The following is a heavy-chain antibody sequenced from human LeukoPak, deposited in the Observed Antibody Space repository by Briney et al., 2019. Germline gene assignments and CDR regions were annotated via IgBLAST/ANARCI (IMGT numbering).Heavy chain of an antibody. CDR2: IIPIFGTA. CDR3: ASSLITMVRGVTPIDY. CDR1: GGTFSSYA. Sequence: ASVKVSCKASGGTFSSYAISWVRQAPGQGLEWVGGIIPIFGTANYAQKFQGRVTMTRNTSISTAYMELSRLRSDDTAVYYCASSLITMVRGVTPIDYWGQGTLVTVSS. V-gene: IGHV1-69*05. D-gene: IGHD3-10*01. J-gene: IGHJ4*02.